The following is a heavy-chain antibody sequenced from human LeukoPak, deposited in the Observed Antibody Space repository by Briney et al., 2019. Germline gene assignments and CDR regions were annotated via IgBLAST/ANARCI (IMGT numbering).Heavy chain of an antibody. CDR1: GFTFSNYW. V-gene: IGHV3-74*01. Sequence: GGSLTLSCVASGFTFSNYWMHWIRQVPGKGLVWVSHIKYDGSATNYADSVKGRFTISRDNAKNTLYLQMNSLRAEDTAVYYCVSGSLQSGYNFDYWGQGALVTVSS. D-gene: IGHD3-3*01. CDR2: IKYDGSAT. CDR3: VSGSLQSGYNFDY. J-gene: IGHJ4*02.